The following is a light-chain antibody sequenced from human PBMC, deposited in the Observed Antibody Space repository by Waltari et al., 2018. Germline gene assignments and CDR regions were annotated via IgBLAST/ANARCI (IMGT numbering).Light chain of an antibody. CDR3: QQRSNWPPT. CDR2: DAS. CDR1: QSVSNY. V-gene: IGKV3-11*01. Sequence: EIVLTQSPATLSLSPGERATLSCTPSQSVSNYLSCYQQKPGQAPRLLIYDASNRATGIPARFSGSGSGTDFTLTISSLEPEDFAVYYCQQRSNWPPTFGQGTKVEIK. J-gene: IGKJ1*01.